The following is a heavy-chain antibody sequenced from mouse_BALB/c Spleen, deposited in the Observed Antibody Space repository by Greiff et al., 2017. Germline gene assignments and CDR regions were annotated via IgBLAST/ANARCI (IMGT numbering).Heavy chain of an antibody. CDR2: IWSGGST. Sequence: VQLQESGPGLVQPSQSLSITCTVSGFSLTSYGVHWVRQSPGKGLEWLGVIWSGGSTDYNAAFISRLSISKDNSKSQVFFKMNSLQANDTAIYYCARSYYGNYEGFAYWGQGTLVTVSA. J-gene: IGHJ3*01. CDR1: GFSLTSYG. CDR3: ARSYYGNYEGFAY. D-gene: IGHD2-1*01. V-gene: IGHV2-2*02.